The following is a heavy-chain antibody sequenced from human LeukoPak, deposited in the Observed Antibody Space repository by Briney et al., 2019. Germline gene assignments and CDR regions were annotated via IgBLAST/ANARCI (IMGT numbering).Heavy chain of an antibody. Sequence: GGSLRLSCAASGFTFSNYWMSWVRQAPGKGLEWVANIKQDGSEKYYVNSVKGRFTISRDNAKNSLYLQMNSLRAEDTALYYCAKGIRGYSGYDGFDYWGQGTLVTVSS. V-gene: IGHV3-7*03. CDR1: GFTFSNYW. J-gene: IGHJ4*02. D-gene: IGHD5-12*01. CDR3: AKGIRGYSGYDGFDY. CDR2: IKQDGSEK.